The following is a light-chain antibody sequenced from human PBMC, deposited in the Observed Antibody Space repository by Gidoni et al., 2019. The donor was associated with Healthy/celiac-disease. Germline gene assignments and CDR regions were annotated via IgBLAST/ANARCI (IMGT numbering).Light chain of an antibody. Sequence: AIRMTQSPSSFSASTGDRVTITCRVSQVISSNLAWYQQKPGKALKLLIYAASTLQSGVPSRFSGSGSGTDFTLTISCLQSEDFETYYCQQYYSYPRTFGQGTKVEIK. CDR3: QQYYSYPRT. V-gene: IGKV1-8*01. J-gene: IGKJ1*01. CDR2: AAS. CDR1: QVISSN.